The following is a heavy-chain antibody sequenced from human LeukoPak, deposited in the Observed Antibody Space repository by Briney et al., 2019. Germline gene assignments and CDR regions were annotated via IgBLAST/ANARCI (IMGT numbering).Heavy chain of an antibody. V-gene: IGHV3-23*01. Sequence: PGGSLRLSCAASGFIFSSYAMSWVRQAPGKGLEWVSTISGSGGSTYYADSVKGRFTISRDNSKNTLYLQMNSLRAEDTAVYYCGKSPHPYCSGGSCYFYYFDYWGQGTLVTVSS. J-gene: IGHJ4*02. CDR2: ISGSGGST. D-gene: IGHD2-15*01. CDR3: GKSPHPYCSGGSCYFYYFDY. CDR1: GFIFSSYA.